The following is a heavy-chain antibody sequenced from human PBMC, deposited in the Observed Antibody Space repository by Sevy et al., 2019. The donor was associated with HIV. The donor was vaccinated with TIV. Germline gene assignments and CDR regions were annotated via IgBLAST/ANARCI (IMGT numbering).Heavy chain of an antibody. CDR3: ARSMVRGVSIGYVDY. J-gene: IGHJ4*02. D-gene: IGHD3-10*01. Sequence: ASVKVSCKASGYTFTDYYIHWVRQAPGQGLEWMGWINSNSGGTDYAQNFQGRVTMTRDASISTAYMEVSRLRSDDTPVYYCARSMVRGVSIGYVDYWGQGTLVTVSS. V-gene: IGHV1-2*02. CDR1: GYTFTDYY. CDR2: INSNSGGT.